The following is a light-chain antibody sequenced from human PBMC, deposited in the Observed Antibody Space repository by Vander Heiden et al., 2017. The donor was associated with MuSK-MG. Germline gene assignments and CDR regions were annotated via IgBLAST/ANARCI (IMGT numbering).Light chain of an antibody. J-gene: IGKJ2*01. Sequence: EIVLTQSPGTLSLSPGERATLSCRASQSVTSSYLAWYQQKPGQAPRLLIYGASSRATGIPDRFSGSGSGTDFTLTISRLEPEDFAVYYCQHYGYSSMYTFGQGTKPDIK. CDR1: QSVTSSY. CDR3: QHYGYSSMYT. V-gene: IGKV3-20*01. CDR2: GAS.